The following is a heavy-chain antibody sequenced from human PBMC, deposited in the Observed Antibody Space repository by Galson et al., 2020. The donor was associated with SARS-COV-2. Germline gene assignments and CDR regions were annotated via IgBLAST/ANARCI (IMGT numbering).Heavy chain of an antibody. V-gene: IGHV4-39*01. D-gene: IGHD3-3*01. CDR1: GDSFTSSNYY. J-gene: IGHJ4*02. Sequence: SETLSLTCTVSGDSFTSSNYYWAWIRQPPGKRLEWIGSVYSSGSTYNNPSLDSRITIFIDTSKKQFSLELSSVTAADTAIYYCGRQDYDFWSGSFDYWGQGTLVTVSS. CDR3: GRQDYDFWSGSFDY. CDR2: VYSSGST.